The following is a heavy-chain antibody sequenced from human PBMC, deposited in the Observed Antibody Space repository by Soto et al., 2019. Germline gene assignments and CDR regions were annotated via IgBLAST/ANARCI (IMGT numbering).Heavy chain of an antibody. CDR1: GDSVSSNSAA. CDR2: TYYRSKWYN. CDR3: ARGSVLGYFDWLLSGYYYFDY. J-gene: IGHJ4*02. Sequence: SQTLSLTCAISGDSVSSNSAAWNWIRQSPSRGLEWLGRTYYRSKWYNDYAVSVKSRITINPDTSKNQFSLQLNSVTPEDTAVYYCARGSVLGYFDWLLSGYYYFDYWGQGTLVTVSS. D-gene: IGHD3-9*01. V-gene: IGHV6-1*01.